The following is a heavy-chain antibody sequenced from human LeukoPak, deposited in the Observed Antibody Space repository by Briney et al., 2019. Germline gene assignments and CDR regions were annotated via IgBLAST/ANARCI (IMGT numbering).Heavy chain of an antibody. CDR1: GGSISSSSYY. D-gene: IGHD3-22*01. Sequence: PSETLSLTCTVSGGSISSSSYYWGWIRQPPGRGLEWIGSIYYSGSTYYNPSLKSRVTISVDTSKNQFSLKLSSVTAADTAVYYCARRRRTGPSANDRESMDVWGQGTTVTVSS. V-gene: IGHV4-39*01. J-gene: IGHJ6*02. CDR2: IYYSGST. CDR3: ARRRRTGPSANDRESMDV.